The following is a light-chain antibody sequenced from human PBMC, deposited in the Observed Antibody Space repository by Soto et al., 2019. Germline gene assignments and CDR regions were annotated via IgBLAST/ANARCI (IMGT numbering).Light chain of an antibody. V-gene: IGKV3-11*01. CDR2: DAS. Sequence: EIVLTQSPATLSLSPGERATLSCRASQSASSSLAWYQQKPGQAPRLLIYDASKRATGIPARFSGSGSGTDFTLTISRLEPEDFAVYYCQQYGSSGTFGQGTKVDIK. CDR3: QQYGSSGT. J-gene: IGKJ1*01. CDR1: QSASSS.